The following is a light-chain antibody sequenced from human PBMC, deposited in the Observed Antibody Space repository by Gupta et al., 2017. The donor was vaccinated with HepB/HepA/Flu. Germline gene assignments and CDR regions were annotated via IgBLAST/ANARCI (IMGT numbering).Light chain of an antibody. V-gene: IGLV1-44*01. CDR3: ATWDDSLNGPE. Sequence: QSVLTQPPSASGTPGQRVTISCSGSSSNIGRNAVNWYQQFPGTAPKLLIYSTNQRPSGVPDRFSGSKSGTSASLAISGLQSEDEADYYCATWDDSLNGPEFGGGTKLTVL. J-gene: IGLJ3*02. CDR2: STN. CDR1: SSNIGRNA.